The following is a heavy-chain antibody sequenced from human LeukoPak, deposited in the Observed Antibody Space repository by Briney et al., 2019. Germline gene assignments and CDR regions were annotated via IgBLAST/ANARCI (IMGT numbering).Heavy chain of an antibody. Sequence: GGSLRLSCAASGSTFSSYAMHWVRQAPGKGLEWVAVISYDGSNKYYADSVKGRFTISRDNSKNTLYLQMNSLRAEDTAVYYCSGYSPFDYWGQGTLVTVSS. V-gene: IGHV3-30-3*01. D-gene: IGHD5-18*01. CDR2: ISYDGSNK. CDR1: GSTFSSYA. J-gene: IGHJ4*02. CDR3: SGYSPFDY.